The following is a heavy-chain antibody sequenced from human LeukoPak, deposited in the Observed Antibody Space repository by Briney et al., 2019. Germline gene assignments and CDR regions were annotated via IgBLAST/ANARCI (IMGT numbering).Heavy chain of an antibody. CDR1: GGSISSSSYY. D-gene: IGHD6-19*01. V-gene: IGHV4-39*07. Sequence: PSETLSLTCTVSGGSISSSSYYWGWIRQPPGKGLEWIGSIYYSGSTYYNPSLKSRVTISVDTSKNQFSLKLSSVTAADTAVYYCARDGGYSSGWYYFDYWGQGTLVTVSS. CDR3: ARDGGYSSGWYYFDY. J-gene: IGHJ4*02. CDR2: IYYSGST.